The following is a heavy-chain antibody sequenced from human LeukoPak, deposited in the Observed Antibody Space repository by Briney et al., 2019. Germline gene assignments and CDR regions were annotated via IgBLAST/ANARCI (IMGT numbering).Heavy chain of an antibody. CDR2: IYHSGSS. CDR1: GYSISSGYY. V-gene: IGHV4-38-2*02. Sequence: SETLSLTCTVSGYSISSGYYWGWIRQPPGKGLEWIGSIYHSGSSYYNPSLKSRVTISVDTSKNQFSLKLSSVTAADTAVYYCARGGMASRPSCWFDPWGQGTQVTVSS. J-gene: IGHJ5*02. D-gene: IGHD6-13*01. CDR3: ARGGMASRPSCWFDP.